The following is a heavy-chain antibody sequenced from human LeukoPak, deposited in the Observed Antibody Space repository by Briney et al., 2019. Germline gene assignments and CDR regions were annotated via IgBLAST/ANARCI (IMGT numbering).Heavy chain of an antibody. J-gene: IGHJ4*02. CDR3: ARASGGSGREYFDY. CDR1: GFTFSGYW. Sequence: GGSLRLSCAASGFTFSGYWMHWVRQAPGKGLEWVSSISTGSNYIYYADSVKGRFTISRDNAKNSLFLQMNSLRAEDTAVYYCARASGGSGREYFDYWGQGTLVTVSS. D-gene: IGHD3-10*01. CDR2: ISTGSNYI. V-gene: IGHV3-21*01.